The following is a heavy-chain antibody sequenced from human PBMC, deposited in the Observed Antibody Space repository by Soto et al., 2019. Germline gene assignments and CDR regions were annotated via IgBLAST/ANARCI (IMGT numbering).Heavy chain of an antibody. D-gene: IGHD2-2*01. Sequence: QITLKESGPTLVKPSQTLTLTCTFSGFSLNTSGVGVGWIRQPPGKALEWLALIYWDDDKCYSPSLRSRLTITKDSSKSQVVLTMTAVDPVDTGTYYCARKYVPAAKRCFDPGGHGTLVTVSS. CDR1: GFSLNTSGVG. J-gene: IGHJ5*02. V-gene: IGHV2-5*02. CDR2: IYWDDDK. CDR3: ARKYVPAAKRCFDP.